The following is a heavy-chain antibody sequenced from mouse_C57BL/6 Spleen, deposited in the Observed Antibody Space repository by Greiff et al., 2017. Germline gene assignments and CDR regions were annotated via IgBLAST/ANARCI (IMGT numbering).Heavy chain of an antibody. Sequence: VQLQQPGAELVRPGSSVKLSCKASGYTFTSYWMDWVKQRPGQGLEWIGNIYPSDSETHYNQKFKDKATLTVDKSSSTAYMQLSSLTSEDSAVYYGAREAYDGYYYYAMDYWGQGTSVTVSS. V-gene: IGHV1-61*01. CDR3: AREAYDGYYYYAMDY. J-gene: IGHJ4*01. D-gene: IGHD2-3*01. CDR2: IYPSDSET. CDR1: GYTFTSYW.